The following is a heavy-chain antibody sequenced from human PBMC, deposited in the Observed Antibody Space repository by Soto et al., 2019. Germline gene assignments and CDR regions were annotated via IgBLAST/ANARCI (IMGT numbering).Heavy chain of an antibody. CDR1: GFTFSSYS. Sequence: LRLSCAASGFTFSSYSMNWVRQAPGKGLEWVSYISSSSSTIYYADSVKGRFTISRDNAKNSLYLQMNSLRDEDTAVYYCARDPEIPLLAGTDYYYYGMDVWGQGTTDTVSS. D-gene: IGHD2-15*01. CDR2: ISSSSSTI. CDR3: ARDPEIPLLAGTDYYYYGMDV. J-gene: IGHJ6*02. V-gene: IGHV3-48*02.